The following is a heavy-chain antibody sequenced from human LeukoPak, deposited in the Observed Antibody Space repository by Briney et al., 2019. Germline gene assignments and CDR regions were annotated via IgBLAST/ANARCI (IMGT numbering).Heavy chain of an antibody. Sequence: EASVKVSCKASGGTFSSYAISWVRQAPGQGLEWMGRIIPIFGTANYAQKFQGRVTITTDESTSTAYMELSSLRSEGTAVYYCAREDMYYYDSSGYYYFDYWGQGTLVTVSS. CDR3: AREDMYYYDSSGYYYFDY. V-gene: IGHV1-69*05. J-gene: IGHJ4*02. CDR2: IIPIFGTA. CDR1: GGTFSSYA. D-gene: IGHD3-22*01.